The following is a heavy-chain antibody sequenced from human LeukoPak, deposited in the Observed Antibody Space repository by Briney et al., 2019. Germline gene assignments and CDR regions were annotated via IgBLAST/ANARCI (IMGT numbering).Heavy chain of an antibody. D-gene: IGHD1-26*01. CDR2: ISGSGGST. CDR3: AKGATGGSYYFDY. Sequence: GGSLRLSCAASGFTFSSYSMNWVRQAPGKGLEWVSGISGSGGSTYYADSLKGRFTISRDNSRNTLYLQMNSLRADDTAVYYCAKGATGGSYYFDYWGQGTLVTVSS. V-gene: IGHV3-23*01. CDR1: GFTFSSYS. J-gene: IGHJ4*02.